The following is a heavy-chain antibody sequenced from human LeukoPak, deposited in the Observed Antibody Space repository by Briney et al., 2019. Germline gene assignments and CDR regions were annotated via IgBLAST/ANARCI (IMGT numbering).Heavy chain of an antibody. V-gene: IGHV7-4-1*02. CDR1: GYILTSYA. J-gene: IGHJ4*02. D-gene: IGHD2-15*01. CDR3: ARGRYCSGGSCHHDH. Sequence: ASVKVSCKASGYILTSYAMNWVRQAPGQGLEWMGWINTNTGNPTYAQGFTGRFVFSLDTSVSTAYLQINNPKAEDTAVYYCARGRYCSGGSCHHDHWGQGTLVTVSS. CDR2: INTNTGNP.